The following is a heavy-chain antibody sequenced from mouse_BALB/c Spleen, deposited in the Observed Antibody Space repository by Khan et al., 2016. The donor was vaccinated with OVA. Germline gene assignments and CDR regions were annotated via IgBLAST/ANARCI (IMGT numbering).Heavy chain of an antibody. CDR1: GFTFSDYG. CDR3: ARSWAMDY. V-gene: IGHV5-15*02. CDR2: ISSLAYSI. Sequence: EVELVESGGGLVQPGGSRKLSCAASGFTFSDYGMAWVRQAPGKGPEWVAFISSLAYSISYADTVTGRFTISIENAENTLYLEMSSLRSEDTAMYYCARSWAMDYWGQGTSVTVSS. J-gene: IGHJ4*01.